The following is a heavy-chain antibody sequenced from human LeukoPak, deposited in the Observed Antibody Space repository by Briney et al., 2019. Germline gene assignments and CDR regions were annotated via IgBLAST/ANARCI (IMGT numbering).Heavy chain of an antibody. J-gene: IGHJ4*02. CDR2: INPSGGST. V-gene: IGHV1-46*01. CDR3: ARDSLGTSTADY. Sequence: GASVKVSCKASGYTFTSYYMHWVRQAPGQGLEWMGIINPSGGSTSYAQKFQGRVTMTRDTSTSTAYMELSSLRSEHTAVYYCARDSLGTSTADYWGQGTLVTVSS. D-gene: IGHD6-6*01. CDR1: GYTFTSYY.